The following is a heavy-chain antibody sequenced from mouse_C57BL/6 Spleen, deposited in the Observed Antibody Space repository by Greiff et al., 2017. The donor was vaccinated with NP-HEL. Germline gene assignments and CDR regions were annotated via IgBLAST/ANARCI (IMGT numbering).Heavy chain of an antibody. CDR2: IDPSDSET. D-gene: IGHD2-2*01. V-gene: IGHV1-52*01. J-gene: IGHJ3*01. CDR3: ARKRRDYGYDEGAWFAY. Sequence: QVQLQQPGAELVRPGSSVKLSCKASGYTFTSYWMHWVKQRPIQGLEWIGNIDPSDSETHYNQKFKDKDTLTVDKSSSTAYMQLSSLTSEDSAVYYCARKRRDYGYDEGAWFAYWGQGTLVTVSA. CDR1: GYTFTSYW.